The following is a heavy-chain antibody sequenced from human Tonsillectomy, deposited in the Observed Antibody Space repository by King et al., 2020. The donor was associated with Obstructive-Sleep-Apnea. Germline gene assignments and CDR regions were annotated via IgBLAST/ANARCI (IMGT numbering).Heavy chain of an antibody. CDR2: ISPYNGNT. J-gene: IGHJ6*02. D-gene: IGHD4-11*01. CDR1: GYTFTSYG. CDR3: ARDPPPYSRDYYGMDV. Sequence: VQLVESGAEVKRPGASVKVSCKASGYTFTSYGISWVRQAPGQGLEWMGWISPYNGNTYYAQKVQGRVTMTTDTSTSTAYMELRSLRSDDTAVYYCARDPPPYSRDYYGMDVWGQGTTVTVSS. V-gene: IGHV1-18*01.